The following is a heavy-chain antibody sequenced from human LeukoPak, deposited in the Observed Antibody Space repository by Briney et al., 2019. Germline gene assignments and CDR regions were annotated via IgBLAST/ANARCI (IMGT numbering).Heavy chain of an antibody. J-gene: IGHJ3*01. D-gene: IGHD3-3*01. V-gene: IGHV4-4*09. CDR3: ARLSAAVHLGAFDL. CDR2: IHTSGSN. CDR1: GVSISPYY. Sequence: SETLSLTCAVSGVSISPYYRAWIRQPPGKGLEWIGYIHTSGSNNQYPSLKSRVTISVDKSKNHFSLRLTSVTAADTAVYYCARLSAAVHLGAFDLWGQGTMVTVSS.